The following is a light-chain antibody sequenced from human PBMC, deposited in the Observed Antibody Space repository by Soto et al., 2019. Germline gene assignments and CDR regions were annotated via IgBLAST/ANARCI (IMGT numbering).Light chain of an antibody. V-gene: IGLV2-14*03. CDR3: SSYTRSSTVV. CDR1: SSDVGGYNY. J-gene: IGLJ2*01. Sequence: QSALTQPASLSVSPGQSITISCTGTSSDVGGYNYVSWYQQHPGKAPKLMIYDVTNRPSGVSNRFSGSKSGNTASLTISGLQAEDEADYYCSSYTRSSTVVFGGGTKLTVL. CDR2: DVT.